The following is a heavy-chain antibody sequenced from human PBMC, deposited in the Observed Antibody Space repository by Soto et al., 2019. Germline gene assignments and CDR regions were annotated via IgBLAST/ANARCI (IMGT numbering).Heavy chain of an antibody. V-gene: IGHV3-30*01. Sequence: QVQLKESGGGVVKTGGSLRLSCVASGFTFADYAMHWVRRIPGKGLEWVAVISYSGDRQYYAESVKGRFTISRDNSKKTLYLQMFSLTSEDSAVCSCARTPAAMITDRYNWFDSWGPGTQVTVSS. CDR2: ISYSGDRQ. CDR1: GFTFADYA. J-gene: IGHJ5*01. CDR3: ARTPAAMITDRYNWFDS. D-gene: IGHD3-16*01.